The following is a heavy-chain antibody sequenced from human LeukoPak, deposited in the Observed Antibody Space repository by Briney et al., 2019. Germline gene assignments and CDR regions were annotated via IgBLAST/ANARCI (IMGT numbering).Heavy chain of an antibody. D-gene: IGHD5-18*01. Sequence: SETLSLTCAVSGGSISSSTWWTWVRQPPGKGLEWIGEIYHSGSTNYNPSIESRVTISVDTSKNQFSVKLSSVTAADTAVYYCATIRDTAHRYWYFDLWGRGTLVIVSS. CDR2: IYHSGST. J-gene: IGHJ2*01. V-gene: IGHV4-4*02. CDR3: ATIRDTAHRYWYFDL. CDR1: GGSISSSTW.